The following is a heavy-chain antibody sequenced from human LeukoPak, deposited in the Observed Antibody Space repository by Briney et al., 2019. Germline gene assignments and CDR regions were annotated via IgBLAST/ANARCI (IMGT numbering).Heavy chain of an antibody. V-gene: IGHV3-21*01. Sequence: GGSLRLSCAASGFTFSSYSMSWVRQAPGKGLEWVSSISSSSSYIYYADSVKGRFTISRDNAKNSLYLQMNSLRAEDTAVYYCARGSYIAVAGRDAFDIWGQGTMVTVSS. CDR2: ISSSSSYI. J-gene: IGHJ3*02. D-gene: IGHD6-19*01. CDR3: ARGSYIAVAGRDAFDI. CDR1: GFTFSSYS.